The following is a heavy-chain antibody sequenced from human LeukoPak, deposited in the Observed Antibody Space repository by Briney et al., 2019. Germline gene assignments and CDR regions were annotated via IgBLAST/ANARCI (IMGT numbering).Heavy chain of an antibody. CDR3: AELGITMIGGV. V-gene: IGHV3-23*01. CDR2: ISGSGGNT. Sequence: GGSLRLSCAASGLTFSSYAMNWVRQAPGKGLEWVSAISGSGGNTYYADSVKGRFTISRDNSKNTLYLQMNSLRAEDTAVYYCAELGITMIGGVWGKGTTVTISS. CDR1: GLTFSSYA. J-gene: IGHJ6*04. D-gene: IGHD3-10*02.